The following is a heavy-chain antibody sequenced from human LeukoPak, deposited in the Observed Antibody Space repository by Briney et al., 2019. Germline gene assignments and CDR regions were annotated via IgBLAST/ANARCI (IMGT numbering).Heavy chain of an antibody. J-gene: IGHJ2*01. V-gene: IGHV3-9*01. CDR3: AKDTSSSWYVWYFDL. Sequence: GGSLRLSCAASGFTFDDYAMHWVRQAPGKGLEWASGISWNSGSIGYADSVKGRFTISRDNAKNSLYLQMNSLRAEDTALYYCAKDTSSSWYVWYFDLWGRGTLVTVSS. CDR1: GFTFDDYA. CDR2: ISWNSGSI. D-gene: IGHD6-13*01.